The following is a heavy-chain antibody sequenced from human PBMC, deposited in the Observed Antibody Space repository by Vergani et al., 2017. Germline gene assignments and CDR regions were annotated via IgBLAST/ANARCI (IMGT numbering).Heavy chain of an antibody. CDR1: GFTFSDYY. V-gene: IGHV3-11*06. Sequence: QVQLVESGGGLVKPGGSLRLSCAASGFTFSDYYMSWIRQAPGKGLEWVSSISSSSVYIYYADSVKGRFTISRDNAKNSLYLKMNSLRAEDTAVYYCARAGKKHLVHDYGGQGTLVTVSS. J-gene: IGHJ4*02. CDR2: ISSSSVYI. D-gene: IGHD6-13*01. CDR3: ARAGKKHLVHDY.